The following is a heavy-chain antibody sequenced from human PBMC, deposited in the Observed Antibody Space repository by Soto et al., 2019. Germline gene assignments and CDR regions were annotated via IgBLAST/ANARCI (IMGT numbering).Heavy chain of an antibody. CDR2: IDWDDDK. CDR1: GFSLSTSGMR. Sequence: SGPTLVNPTQPLTLTCTFSGFSLSTSGMRVSWIRQPPGKALEWLARIDWDDDKFYSTSLKTRLAISKDTSKNQVVLTMTNMDPVDTATYYCARIQGGGAYYDSWGQGTLVTVSS. CDR3: ARIQGGGAYYDS. J-gene: IGHJ4*02. V-gene: IGHV2-70*04. D-gene: IGHD2-21*01.